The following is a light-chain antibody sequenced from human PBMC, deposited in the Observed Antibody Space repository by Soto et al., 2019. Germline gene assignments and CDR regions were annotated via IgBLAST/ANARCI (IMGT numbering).Light chain of an antibody. CDR2: KAS. CDR1: QTISSC. J-gene: IGKJ1*01. V-gene: IGKV1-5*03. Sequence: DIQMTQSPSTLSGSVGDRVTITCRASQTISSCLAWYQQKPGKAPKLLIYKASTLKSGVPSRFSGSGSGTDFTLTISSLQPEDFAVYCCQQYGSSPRTFGQGTKVDIK. CDR3: QQYGSSPRT.